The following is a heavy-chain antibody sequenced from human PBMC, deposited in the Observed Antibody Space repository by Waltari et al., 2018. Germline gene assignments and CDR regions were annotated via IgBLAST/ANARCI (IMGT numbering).Heavy chain of an antibody. CDR1: GFTFSRYW. V-gene: IGHV3-7*01. Sequence: EVQLVESGGGLVQPGGSLRLSCAASGFTFSRYWMSWVRQAPGRGVGWGARRMQDGSVKYDGGAVKGRFTNSSDNANNYLYLQMNSLRAEDAAVYYCARISLGGWELLYWGQGTLVTVSS. D-gene: IGHD1-26*01. CDR3: ARISLGGWELLY. CDR2: RMQDGSVK. J-gene: IGHJ4*02.